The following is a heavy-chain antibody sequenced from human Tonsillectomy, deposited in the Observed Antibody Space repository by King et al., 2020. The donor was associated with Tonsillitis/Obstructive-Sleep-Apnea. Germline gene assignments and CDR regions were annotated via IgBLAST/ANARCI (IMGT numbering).Heavy chain of an antibody. J-gene: IGHJ6*03. V-gene: IGHV3-43*02. Sequence: VQLVESGGGVVQPGGSLRLSCAASGFTFADYAMHWVRHAPGKGLEWVSLVNGDGGSSYCADSVKGRFTISRDYSKNSLYLQMSSLRTEDTALYYCAKDVAVAGYYYYYMDVWGKGTPVTVSS. CDR1: GFTFADYA. CDR3: AKDVAVAGYYYYYMDV. D-gene: IGHD6-19*01. CDR2: VNGDGGSS.